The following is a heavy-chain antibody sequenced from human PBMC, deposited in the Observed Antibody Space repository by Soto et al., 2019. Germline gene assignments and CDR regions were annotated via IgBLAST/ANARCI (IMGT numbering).Heavy chain of an antibody. CDR3: GRLAEAATGHTDFDF. J-gene: IGHJ4*02. CDR1: GASIKSRNYF. CDR2: IHSSGGT. D-gene: IGHD2-15*01. V-gene: IGHV4-39*02. Sequence: SETLSLTCTVSGASIKSRNYFWGRIRQPPGKGLEFVGSIHSSGGTYYNPSLKSRVTVSVDLSNSHFSLSLKSLTATDTAVYYCGRLAEAATGHTDFDFWGQGTQVTVSS.